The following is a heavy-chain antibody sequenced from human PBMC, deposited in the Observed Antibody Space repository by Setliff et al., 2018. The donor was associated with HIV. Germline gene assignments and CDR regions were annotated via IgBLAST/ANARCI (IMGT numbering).Heavy chain of an antibody. CDR3: VRAAAGLDI. J-gene: IGHJ4*02. Sequence: PGGSLRLSCTDSGFTFGDYAMHWVRQASGKGLEWVGRTRNKANGYITEYGASVQGRFTISRDNSKDSLSLQMNNLKAEDTAVYYCVRAAAGLDIWSQGIRVTVSS. CDR1: GFTFGDYA. V-gene: IGHV3-72*01. CDR2: TRNKANGYIT.